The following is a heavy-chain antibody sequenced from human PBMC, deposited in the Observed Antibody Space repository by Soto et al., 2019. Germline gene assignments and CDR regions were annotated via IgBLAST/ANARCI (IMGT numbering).Heavy chain of an antibody. Sequence: SFSGYYWSWIRQPPGKGLEWIGEINHSGSTNYNPSLKSRVTISVDTSKNQFSLKLSSVTAADTAVYYCARGRPYMVRGVSYYYYYMDVWGKGTTVTVSS. D-gene: IGHD3-10*01. CDR3: ARGRPYMVRGVSYYYYYMDV. J-gene: IGHJ6*03. CDR1: SFSGYY. V-gene: IGHV4-34*01. CDR2: INHSGST.